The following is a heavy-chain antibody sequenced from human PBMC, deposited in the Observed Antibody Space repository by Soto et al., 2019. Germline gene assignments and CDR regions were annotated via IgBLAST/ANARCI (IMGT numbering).Heavy chain of an antibody. D-gene: IGHD3-16*02. V-gene: IGHV3-9*01. CDR1: GFTFDDYA. Sequence: EVQLVASGGGLVQPGRSLRLSCAASGFTFDDYAMHWVRQAPGKGLEWVSGISWNSGSIGYADSVKGRFTISRDNAKNSLYLQMNSLRAEDTALYYCAKGVHLGELSLSPYFQHWGQGTLVTVSS. CDR2: ISWNSGSI. J-gene: IGHJ1*01. CDR3: AKGVHLGELSLSPYFQH.